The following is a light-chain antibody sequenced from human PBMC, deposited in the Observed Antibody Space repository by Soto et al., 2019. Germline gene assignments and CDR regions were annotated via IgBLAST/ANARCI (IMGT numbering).Light chain of an antibody. CDR1: QNMHNY. CDR2: AAS. V-gene: IGKV1-39*01. CDR3: QQTHRPSYT. J-gene: IGKJ2*01. Sequence: DMQMTQSPSSLSASVGDRVTMTWRASQNMHNYVRRYQQKPGKGPNLLIYAASSLQSGVPSRFSGRGSRTEFTLTISRLQAEDFATYHCQQTHRPSYTFGQGTKLEIK.